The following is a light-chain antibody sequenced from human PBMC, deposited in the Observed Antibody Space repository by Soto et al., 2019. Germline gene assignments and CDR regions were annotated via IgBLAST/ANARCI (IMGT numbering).Light chain of an antibody. Sequence: EIVMTQSPATLSVSPGERATLSCRASQSVSSNLAWYQQTPGQAPRLLISDASTRTTGVPARFTGSGSGTEFTLTINSLQSEDVAVYYCQQYNNWPYTFGQGTKLEI. V-gene: IGKV3-15*01. CDR2: DAS. J-gene: IGKJ2*01. CDR3: QQYNNWPYT. CDR1: QSVSSN.